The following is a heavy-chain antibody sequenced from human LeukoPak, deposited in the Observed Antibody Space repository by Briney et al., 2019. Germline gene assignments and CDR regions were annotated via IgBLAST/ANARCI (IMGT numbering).Heavy chain of an antibody. D-gene: IGHD3-22*01. V-gene: IGHV3-9*03. J-gene: IGHJ3*02. CDR2: ISWNSDRK. Sequence: GGSLRLSCAASGFIFDDYAMHWVRQAPGKGLEWVSGISWNSDRKGYADSVKGRFTISRDNAKNSLYLQMSSLRAEDMALYYCAKAGGSGYYNDALDIWGQGTMVTVSS. CDR3: AKAGGSGYYNDALDI. CDR1: GFIFDDYA.